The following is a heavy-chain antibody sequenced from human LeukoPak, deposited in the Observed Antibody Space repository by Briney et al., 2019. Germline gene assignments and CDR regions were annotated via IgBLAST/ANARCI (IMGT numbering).Heavy chain of an antibody. J-gene: IGHJ4*02. CDR2: MNPNSGKT. V-gene: IGHV1-8*01. D-gene: IGHD3-3*01. Sequence: ASVKVSCKASGYTFTSYDINWVRQATGQGLERMGWMNPNSGKTGYAQKFQGSVIMTRNTSISTAYMELSSLRSEDTAVYYCASGSASKYYDFWSGYYRLDYWGQGTLVTVSS. CDR3: ASGSASKYYDFWSGYYRLDY. CDR1: GYTFTSYD.